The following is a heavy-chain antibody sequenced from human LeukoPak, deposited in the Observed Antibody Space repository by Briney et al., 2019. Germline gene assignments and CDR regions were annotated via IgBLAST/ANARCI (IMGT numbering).Heavy chain of an antibody. CDR2: ISGSGSRT. CDR3: AKDSQQLWSQKYFDY. Sequence: GGCLRLSCAASGFTLSSYAMSWVRQAPGKGLEWVSTISGSGSRTYYADSVKGRFTISRDTSKNTVYLQMNSLRAEDTAVYYCAKDSQQLWSQKYFDYWGQGTLVTVSS. J-gene: IGHJ4*02. CDR1: GFTLSSYA. D-gene: IGHD5-18*01. V-gene: IGHV3-23*01.